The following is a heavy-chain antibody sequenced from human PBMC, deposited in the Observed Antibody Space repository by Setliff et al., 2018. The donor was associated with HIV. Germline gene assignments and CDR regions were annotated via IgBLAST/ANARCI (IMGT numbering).Heavy chain of an antibody. J-gene: IGHJ4*02. CDR2: IYYGGII. V-gene: IGHV4-39*01. CDR3: ARQVKYSSSPLHFDS. D-gene: IGHD6-13*01. Sequence: SETLSLTCTVSGDSITNSFYFWAWIRQPPGKGLEWIGSIYYGGIIDYNPSLKSRVTISVDTPKNQFSLRLDSVNAAGTAIHYCARQVKYSSSPLHFDSWGQGTRVTVSS. CDR1: GDSITNSFYF.